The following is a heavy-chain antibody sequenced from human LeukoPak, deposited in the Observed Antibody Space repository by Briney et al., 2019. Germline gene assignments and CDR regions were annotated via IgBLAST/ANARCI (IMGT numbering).Heavy chain of an antibody. CDR1: GFSFSGYS. J-gene: IGHJ2*01. CDR3: ARPVASDLTVANYWYFDL. D-gene: IGHD5-12*01. V-gene: IGHV3-21*01. Sequence: GGSLRLSCAASGFSFSGYSMNWVRQAPGEGLEWVSSISSVGPYIYYADSVKGRFTISRDNAKNSLFLQMNSLRAEDTAVYYCARPVASDLTVANYWYFDLWAVAPWSLSPQ. CDR2: ISSVGPYI.